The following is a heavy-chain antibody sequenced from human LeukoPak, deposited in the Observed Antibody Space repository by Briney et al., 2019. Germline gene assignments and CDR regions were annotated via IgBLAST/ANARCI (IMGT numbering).Heavy chain of an antibody. Sequence: GGSLRLSCAASGFTFSSYSMNWVRQAPGKGLEWVSSISSSSSYIYYADSVKGRFTISRDNAKNSLYLQMNSLRAEDTAVYYCASRRQTSYYYYYMDVWGKGTTVTVSS. J-gene: IGHJ6*03. CDR2: ISSSSSYI. V-gene: IGHV3-21*01. CDR1: GFTFSSYS. CDR3: ASRRQTSYYYYYMDV.